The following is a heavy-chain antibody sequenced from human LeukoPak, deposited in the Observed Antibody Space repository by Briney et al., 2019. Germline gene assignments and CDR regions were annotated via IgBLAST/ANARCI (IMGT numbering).Heavy chain of an antibody. V-gene: IGHV3-53*01. D-gene: IGHD3-22*01. CDR3: ASPKGLFDYFDY. Sequence: GGSLRLSCVASGFTVSNKYMSWVRQAPGKGLEWVSVLYNAGSTYYADSVKGRFTISRDNSKNTLYLQMYSLRAEDTAVYYCASPKGLFDYFDYWGQGILVTVYS. J-gene: IGHJ4*02. CDR2: LYNAGST. CDR1: GFTVSNKY.